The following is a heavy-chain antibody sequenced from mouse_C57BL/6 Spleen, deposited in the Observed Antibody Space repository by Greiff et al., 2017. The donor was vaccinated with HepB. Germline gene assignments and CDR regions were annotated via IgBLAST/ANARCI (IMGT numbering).Heavy chain of an antibody. Sequence: EVKLMESGGGLVKPGGSLKLSCAASGFTFSDYGMHWVRQAPEKGLEWVAYISSGSSTIYYADTVKGRFTISRDNAKNTLFLQMTSLRSEDTAMYYCARGYGSSSSWFAYWGQGTLVTVSA. CDR3: ARGYGSSSSWFAY. CDR1: GFTFSDYG. V-gene: IGHV5-17*01. D-gene: IGHD1-1*01. J-gene: IGHJ3*01. CDR2: ISSGSSTI.